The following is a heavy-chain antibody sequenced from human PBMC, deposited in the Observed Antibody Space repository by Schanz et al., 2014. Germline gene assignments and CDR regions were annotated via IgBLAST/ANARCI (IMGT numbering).Heavy chain of an antibody. CDR1: GFSLDIFA. V-gene: IGHV3-23*01. CDR2: ISSGGGST. D-gene: IGHD2-2*01. CDR3: ATVKYCTITRCYRTETEGIYYRDV. Sequence: EVHLLESGGGLVEPGGSLRLSCATSGFSLDIFAVSWVRQAPGKGLEWVSSISSGGGSTYYADSVKGRFTISRDNSKNTLYLQMKSLRAEDTAVYYCATVKYCTITRCYRTETEGIYYRDVWGKGTTVTVSS. J-gene: IGHJ6*03.